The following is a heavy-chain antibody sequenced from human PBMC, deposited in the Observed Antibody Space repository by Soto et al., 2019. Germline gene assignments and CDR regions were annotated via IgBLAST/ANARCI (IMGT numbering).Heavy chain of an antibody. V-gene: IGHV6-1*01. Sequence: SQTLSLTCAISGDSVSGNSAAWNWIRQSPSRGLEWLGRTYYRSKWYHDYAVSVKSRITVTPDTSKNQFSLHLNSVTPEDTAVYYCAREFPDYESTDSYYDYMGQGALSTVSS. J-gene: IGHJ4*02. CDR2: TYYRSKWYH. CDR1: GDSVSGNSAA. D-gene: IGHD3-16*01. CDR3: AREFPDYESTDSYYDY.